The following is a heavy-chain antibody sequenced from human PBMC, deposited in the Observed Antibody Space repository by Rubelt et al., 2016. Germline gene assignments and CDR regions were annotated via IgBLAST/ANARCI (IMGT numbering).Heavy chain of an antibody. Sequence: EVQLVESGGGLVQPGGSLRLSCAASGFTFTNYWMSWVRQAPGKGLEWVANIKQDGSENYYVDSVKGRFTISRDTAKNSLFLQMNGLRAGDAAVSYCAREQGKTGTTSSQLDYWGQGTLVTVSA. CDR1: GFTFTNYW. D-gene: IGHD1-7*01. V-gene: IGHV3-7*01. J-gene: IGHJ4*02. CDR2: IKQDGSEN. CDR3: AREQGKTGTTSSQLDY.